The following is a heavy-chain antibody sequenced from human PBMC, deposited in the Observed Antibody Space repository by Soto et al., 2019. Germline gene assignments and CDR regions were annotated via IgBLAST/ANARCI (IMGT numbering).Heavy chain of an antibody. CDR1: GGSFSGYY. Sequence: PSETLSLTCAVYGGSFSGYYWSWIRQPPGKGLEWIGEINHSGSTNYNPSLKSRVTISVDTSKNQFSLKLSSVTAADTAVYYCARSGWTAAYNPQYYFDHWGQGTLVTVSS. CDR2: INHSGST. D-gene: IGHD6-13*01. J-gene: IGHJ4*02. CDR3: ARSGWTAAYNPQYYFDH. V-gene: IGHV4-34*01.